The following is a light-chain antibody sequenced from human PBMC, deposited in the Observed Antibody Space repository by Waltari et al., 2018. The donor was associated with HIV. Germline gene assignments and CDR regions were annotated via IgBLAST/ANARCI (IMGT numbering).Light chain of an antibody. CDR2: SDI. CDR3: QSYDRSLSASV. V-gene: IGLV1-40*01. J-gene: IGLJ3*02. Sequence: QSVLTQPPPVSGVPGQRVTISCTGSSSNIGAGDIVHWYQQLPGTAPTLLLYSDINRPSGVPDRFSGTKSGNSASLAITGLQAEDEADYYCQSYDRSLSASVFGGGTKLTVL. CDR1: SSNIGAGDI.